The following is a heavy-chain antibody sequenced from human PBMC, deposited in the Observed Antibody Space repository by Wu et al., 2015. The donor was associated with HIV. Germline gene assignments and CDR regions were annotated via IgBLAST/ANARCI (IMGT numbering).Heavy chain of an antibody. V-gene: IGHV1-18*01. CDR1: GYTFTSYG. J-gene: IGHJ3*02. CDR3: AREEELVGSGSNMSFDI. CDR2: ISAYNGNT. D-gene: IGHD3-10*01. Sequence: QVQLVQSGAEVKKPGASVKVSCKASGYTFTSYGISWVRQAPGQGLEWMGWISAYNGNTNYAQKLQGRVTMTTDTSTSTAYMELRSLRSDDTAVYYCAREEELVGSGSNMSFDIVGQGTMVTVSS.